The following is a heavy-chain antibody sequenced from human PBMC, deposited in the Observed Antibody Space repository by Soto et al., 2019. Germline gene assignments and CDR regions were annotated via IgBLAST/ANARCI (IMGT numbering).Heavy chain of an antibody. J-gene: IGHJ6*02. Sequence: PSETLSLTCTVSGDSISTYYWSWIRQPPGKGLEWIGYIHYSGSTNYNPSLKSRVTISVDTSKNQFFLKLSSVTAADTAVYYCARAASCGGDCYSEKEYGLDVWGQGTTVTVSS. CDR3: ARAASCGGDCYSEKEYGLDV. CDR1: GDSISTYY. D-gene: IGHD2-21*02. V-gene: IGHV4-59*01. CDR2: IHYSGST.